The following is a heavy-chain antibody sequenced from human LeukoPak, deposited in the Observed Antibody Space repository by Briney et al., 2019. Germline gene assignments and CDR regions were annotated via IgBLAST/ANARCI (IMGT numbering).Heavy chain of an antibody. J-gene: IGHJ2*01. CDR1: GFTVSSNY. CDR2: IYSDGST. CDR3: ARDWRDTAMVRYFDL. D-gene: IGHD5-18*01. Sequence: PGGSLRLSCAASGFTVSSNYMNWVRQAPGKGLDWVSIIYSDGSTFYRDSVQGRFTISRDNSKNTLFLQMNSLRAEDTAVYYCARDWRDTAMVRYFDLWGRGTLVTVSS. V-gene: IGHV3-53*01.